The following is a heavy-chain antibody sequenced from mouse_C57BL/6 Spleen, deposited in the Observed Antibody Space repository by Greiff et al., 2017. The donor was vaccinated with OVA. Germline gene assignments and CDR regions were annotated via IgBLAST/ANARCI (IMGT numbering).Heavy chain of an antibody. CDR2: ISYDGSN. CDR1: GYSITSGYY. Sequence: EVKLQESGPGLVKPSQSLSLTCSVTGYSITSGYYWNWIRQFPGNKLEWMGYISYDGSNNYNPSLKNRISITRDTSKNQFFLKLNSVTTEDTATYYCARDPFRLDAMDYWGQGTSVTVSS. J-gene: IGHJ4*01. V-gene: IGHV3-6*01. CDR3: ARDPFRLDAMDY.